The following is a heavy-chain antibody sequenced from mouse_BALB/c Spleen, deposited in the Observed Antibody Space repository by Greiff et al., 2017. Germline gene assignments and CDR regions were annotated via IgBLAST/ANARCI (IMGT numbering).Heavy chain of an antibody. CDR3: ARDGYYGRGAMDY. Sequence: EVNVVESGGGLVQPGGSLKLSCAASGFTFSSYGMSWVRQTPDKRLELVATINSNGGSTYYPDSVKGRFTISRDNAKNTLYLQMSSLKSEDTAMYYCARDGYYGRGAMDYWGQGTSVTVSS. J-gene: IGHJ4*01. CDR1: GFTFSSYG. D-gene: IGHD1-1*01. CDR2: INSNGGST. V-gene: IGHV5-6-3*01.